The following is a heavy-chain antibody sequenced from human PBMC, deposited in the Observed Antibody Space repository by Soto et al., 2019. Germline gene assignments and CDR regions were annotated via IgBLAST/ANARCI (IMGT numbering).Heavy chain of an antibody. V-gene: IGHV3-15*01. CDR3: TTDPSCSGGSCFPQYYFDY. Sequence: PGGSLRLSCAASGFTFSNAWMSWVRQAPGKGLEWVGRIKSKTDGGTTDYAAPVKGRFTISRDDSKNTLYLQMNSLKTEDTAVYYCTTDPSCSGGSCFPQYYFDYWGQGTLVTVSS. CDR2: IKSKTDGGTT. D-gene: IGHD2-15*01. CDR1: GFTFSNAW. J-gene: IGHJ4*02.